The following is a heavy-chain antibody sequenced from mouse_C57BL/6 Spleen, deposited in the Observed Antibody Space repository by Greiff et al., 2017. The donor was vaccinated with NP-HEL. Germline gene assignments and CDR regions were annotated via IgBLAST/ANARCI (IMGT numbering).Heavy chain of an antibody. Sequence: ESGPGLVKPSQSLSLTCSVTGYSITSGYYWNWIRQFPGNKLEWMGYISYDGSNNYNPSLKNRISITRDTSKNQFFLKLNSVTTEDTATYYCARDQITTVVEGYFDVWGTGTTVTVSS. CDR3: ARDQITTVVEGYFDV. CDR2: ISYDGSN. D-gene: IGHD1-1*01. J-gene: IGHJ1*03. CDR1: GYSITSGYY. V-gene: IGHV3-6*01.